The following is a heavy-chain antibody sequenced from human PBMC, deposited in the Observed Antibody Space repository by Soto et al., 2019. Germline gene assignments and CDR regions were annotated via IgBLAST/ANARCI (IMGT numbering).Heavy chain of an antibody. CDR3: ARGIAAAGTIMRIWFDP. J-gene: IGHJ5*02. CDR2: INHSGST. Sequence: QVQLQQWGAGLLKPSETLSLTCAVYGGSFSGYYWSWIRQPPGKGLEWIGEINHSGSTNYNPSLKSRVTISVDTSKNQFSLKLSSVTAADTAVYYCARGIAAAGTIMRIWFDPWGQGTLVTVSS. CDR1: GGSFSGYY. D-gene: IGHD6-13*01. V-gene: IGHV4-34*01.